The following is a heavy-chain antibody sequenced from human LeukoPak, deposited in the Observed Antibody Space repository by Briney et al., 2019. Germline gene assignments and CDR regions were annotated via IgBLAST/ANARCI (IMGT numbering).Heavy chain of an antibody. CDR1: GFTFSSYW. V-gene: IGHV3-74*01. D-gene: IGHD2-21*01. J-gene: IGHJ4*02. CDR3: ARDDSRGFAY. Sequence: GGSLRLSCAASGFTFSSYWTHWVRQAPGKGLVWVSRINNDGSSTSYADSVKGRFTISRDNAENTLYLQINSLRAEDTAVYYCARDDSRGFAYWGQGTLVTVSS. CDR2: INNDGSST.